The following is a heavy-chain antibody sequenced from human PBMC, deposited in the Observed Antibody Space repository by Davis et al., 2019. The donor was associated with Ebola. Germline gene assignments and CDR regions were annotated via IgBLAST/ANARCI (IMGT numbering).Heavy chain of an antibody. CDR1: GFTVSSNF. CDR3: ASHDSSGYYLDY. CDR2: IYSGGST. V-gene: IGHV3-66*02. J-gene: IGHJ4*02. D-gene: IGHD3-22*01. Sequence: PGGSLRLSCAASGFTVSSNFMSWVRQAPGKGLEWVSVIYSGGSTYYADSVKGRFTISRDNSKNTLYLQMNSLRAEDTAVYYCASHDSSGYYLDYWGKETLVTVPS.